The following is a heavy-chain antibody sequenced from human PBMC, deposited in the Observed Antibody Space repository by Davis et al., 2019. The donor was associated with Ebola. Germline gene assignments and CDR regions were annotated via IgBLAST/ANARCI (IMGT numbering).Heavy chain of an antibody. CDR1: GYTFTSYA. D-gene: IGHD3-9*01. J-gene: IGHJ4*02. Sequence: ASVKVSCKASGYTFTSYAMHWVRQAPGQRLEWMGWISAYNGNTNYAQKLQGRVTMTTDTSTSTAYMELRSLRSDDTAVYYCARDSNRYRKHIDYWGQGTLVTVSS. CDR3: ARDSNRYRKHIDY. V-gene: IGHV1-18*01. CDR2: ISAYNGNT.